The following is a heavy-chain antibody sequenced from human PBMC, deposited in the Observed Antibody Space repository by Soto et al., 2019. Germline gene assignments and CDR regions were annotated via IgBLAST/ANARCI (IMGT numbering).Heavy chain of an antibody. Sequence: GGSLRLSCTVSGFSVSSNYMNWVRQAPGKGLAWVSVVYSDGATDYADSVKGRFTISRDNSKNTLYLQMNDLRAEDTALYYCARVYCSGGSCYSVDYWGQGTLVTVSS. D-gene: IGHD2-15*01. CDR2: VYSDGAT. J-gene: IGHJ4*02. CDR1: GFSVSSNY. V-gene: IGHV3-66*01. CDR3: ARVYCSGGSCYSVDY.